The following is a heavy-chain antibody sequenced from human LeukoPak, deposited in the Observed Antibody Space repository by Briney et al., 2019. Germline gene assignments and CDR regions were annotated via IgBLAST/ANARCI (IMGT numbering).Heavy chain of an antibody. D-gene: IGHD6-19*01. V-gene: IGHV4-39*01. CDR2: IYYSGST. CDR1: GGSISSSSYY. J-gene: IGHJ4*01. CDR3: ASYSSGWTWFDY. Sequence: PSETPSLTCTVSGGSISSSSYYWGWIRQPPGKGLEWIGSIYYSGSTYYNPSLKSRVTISVDTSKNQFSLKLSSVTAADTAVYYCASYSSGWTWFDYWGQGTLVTVSS.